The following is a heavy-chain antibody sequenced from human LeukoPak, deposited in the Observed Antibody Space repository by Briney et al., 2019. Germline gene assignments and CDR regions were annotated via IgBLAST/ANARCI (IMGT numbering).Heavy chain of an antibody. CDR1: GFTFSSYD. CDR2: IGTAGDT. V-gene: IGHV3-13*01. CDR3: ARGPKSFEYSSPSGVWSYYYYGMDV. D-gene: IGHD6-6*01. Sequence: GGSLRLSCAASGFTFSSYDMHWVRQATGKGLEWVSAIGTAGDTYYPGSVKGRFTIYRENAKNSLYLQMNSLRAEDTAVYYCARGPKSFEYSSPSGVWSYYYYGMDVWGQGTTVTVSS. J-gene: IGHJ6*02.